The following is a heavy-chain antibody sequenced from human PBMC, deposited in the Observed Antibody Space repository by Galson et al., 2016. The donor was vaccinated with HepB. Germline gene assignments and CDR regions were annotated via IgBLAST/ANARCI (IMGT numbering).Heavy chain of an antibody. D-gene: IGHD5-12*01. J-gene: IGHJ3*02. Sequence: SLTCTVSGVSISTYYWSWIRQPPGKGLEWIGYFSLSGSSNYNPSLRSRVTISIDTSKAQISLSLSSVTAADTAVYYCARLEDGYDKRYAIDMWGLGTRVTVS. CDR2: FSLSGSS. CDR1: GVSISTYY. V-gene: IGHV4-59*01. CDR3: ARLEDGYDKRYAIDM.